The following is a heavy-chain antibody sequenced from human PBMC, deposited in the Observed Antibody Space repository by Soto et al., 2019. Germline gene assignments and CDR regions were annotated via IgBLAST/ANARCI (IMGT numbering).Heavy chain of an antibody. V-gene: IGHV4-34*01. CDR1: GGSFSGYY. CDR3: ARGGLAYYYYYGMDV. J-gene: IGHJ6*02. Sequence: SETLSLTCAVYGGSFSGYYWSWIRQPPGKGLEWIGEINHSGSTNYNPSLKSRVTISVDTSKNQFSLKLSSVAAADTAVYYCARGGLAYYYYYGMDVWGQGTTVTVSS. CDR2: INHSGST. D-gene: IGHD6-6*01.